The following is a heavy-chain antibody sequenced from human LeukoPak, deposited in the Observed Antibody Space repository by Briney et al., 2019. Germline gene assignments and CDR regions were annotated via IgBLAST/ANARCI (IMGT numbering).Heavy chain of an antibody. V-gene: IGHV1-2*02. CDR2: INPNSGGT. CDR1: GYTFTGYY. Sequence: ASVKVSCKASGYTFTGYYMHWVRQAPGQGLEWMGWINPNSGGTNYAQKFQDRVTMTRDTSISTAYMELSRLRSDDTAVYYCARDTHRRTYYYDSSGYLNWFDPWGQGTLVTVSS. CDR3: ARDTHRRTYYYDSSGYLNWFDP. D-gene: IGHD3-22*01. J-gene: IGHJ5*02.